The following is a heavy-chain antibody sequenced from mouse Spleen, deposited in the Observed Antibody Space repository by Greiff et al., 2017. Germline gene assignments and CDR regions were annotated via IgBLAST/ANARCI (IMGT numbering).Heavy chain of an antibody. V-gene: IGHV2-9-1*01. D-gene: IGHD1-1*01. CDR1: GFSLTSYA. CDR3: ARKEVPDYDGSYSFAY. CDR2: IWTGGGT. J-gene: IGHJ3*01. Sequence: VKLVESGPGLVAPSQSLSITCTVSGFSLTSYAISWVRQPPGKGLEWLGVIWTGGGTNYNSALKSSLSISKDNSKSQVFLKMNSLQTDDTARYYCARKEVPDYDGSYSFAYWGQGTLVTVSA.